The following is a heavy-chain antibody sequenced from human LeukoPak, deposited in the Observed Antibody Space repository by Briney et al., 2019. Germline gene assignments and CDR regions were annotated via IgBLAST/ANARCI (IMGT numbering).Heavy chain of an antibody. D-gene: IGHD3-22*01. CDR3: AKDRGAYYYDSSGLFDY. J-gene: IGHJ4*02. Sequence: PGGSLRLSCAASGFTFDDYAMHWVRQAPGKGLEWVSGISWNSGSIGYADSVKGRFTISRDNAKNSLYLQMNSLRAEDTALYYCAKDRGAYYYDSSGLFDYWGQGTLVTVSS. V-gene: IGHV3-9*01. CDR2: ISWNSGSI. CDR1: GFTFDDYA.